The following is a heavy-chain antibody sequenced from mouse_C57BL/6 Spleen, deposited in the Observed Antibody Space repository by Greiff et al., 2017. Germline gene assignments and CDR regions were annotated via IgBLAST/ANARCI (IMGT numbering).Heavy chain of an antibody. CDR2: IYPGDGDT. CDR3: ARRGSPYYFDY. CDR1: GYAFSSYW. J-gene: IGHJ2*01. D-gene: IGHD1-1*01. V-gene: IGHV1-80*01. Sequence: QVQLKESGAELVKPGASVKISCKASGYAFSSYWMNWVKQRPGKGLEWIGQIYPGDGDTNYNGKFKGKATLTADKSSSTAYMQLRSLTSEDSAVYFCARRGSPYYFDYWGQGTTLTVSS.